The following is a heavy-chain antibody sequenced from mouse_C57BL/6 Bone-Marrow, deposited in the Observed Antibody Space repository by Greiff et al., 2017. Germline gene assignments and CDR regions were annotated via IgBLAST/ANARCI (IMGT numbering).Heavy chain of an antibody. V-gene: IGHV14-4*01. J-gene: IGHJ1*03. D-gene: IGHD1-1*01. CDR3: TTPPPPLRYGDV. CDR1: GFNIKDDY. CDR2: IDPENGDT. Sequence: VQLKESGAELVRPGASVKLSCTASGFNIKDDYMHWVKQRPEQGLEWIGWIDPENGDTEYASKFQGKATITADTASNTAYLQLSSLTSEDTAVYYCTTPPPPLRYGDVWGTGTTVTVSA.